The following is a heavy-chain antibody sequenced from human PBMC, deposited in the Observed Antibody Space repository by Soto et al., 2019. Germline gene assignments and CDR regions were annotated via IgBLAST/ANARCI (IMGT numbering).Heavy chain of an antibody. Sequence: ASVKVSCKASGYTFNKYGFNWVRQAPGQGLEWMGRISAFNDYTNLAQKFQGRITLTTDASTNTAYMELQILRSDDTAMYYCARGRGVVIPAGTPDAFDVWGRGTMVTVSS. V-gene: IGHV1-18*01. CDR3: ARGRGVVIPAGTPDAFDV. J-gene: IGHJ3*01. CDR1: GYTFNKYG. CDR2: ISAFNDYT. D-gene: IGHD6-13*01.